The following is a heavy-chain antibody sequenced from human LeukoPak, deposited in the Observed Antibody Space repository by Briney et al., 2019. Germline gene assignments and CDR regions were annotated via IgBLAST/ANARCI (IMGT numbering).Heavy chain of an antibody. J-gene: IGHJ5*02. CDR3: ASRRLGS. D-gene: IGHD6-19*01. CDR2: INHSGST. Sequence: SETLSLTCAVYGGSFSGYYWSWIRQPPGKGLEWIGEINHSGSTNYNPSLKSRVAISVDTSKNQFSLKLSSVTAADTAVYYCASRRLGSWGQGTLVAVSS. CDR1: GGSFSGYY. V-gene: IGHV4-34*01.